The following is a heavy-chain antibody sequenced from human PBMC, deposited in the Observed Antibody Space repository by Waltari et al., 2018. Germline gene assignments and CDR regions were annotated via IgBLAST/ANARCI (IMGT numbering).Heavy chain of an antibody. V-gene: IGHV4-34*01. CDR3: ARGKGAAYYFDS. D-gene: IGHD6-25*01. CDR2: INYSGST. Sequence: QVQLRQWGAGLLKPSETLSLTCGVYGGSFRGLYWTWIRQPPGKGLEWIGEINYSGSTNYNPSLKSRVTISLDTSDNQFSLRLRSVTAADTAVYFCARGKGAAYYFDSWGQGTLVTVSS. J-gene: IGHJ4*02. CDR1: GGSFRGLY.